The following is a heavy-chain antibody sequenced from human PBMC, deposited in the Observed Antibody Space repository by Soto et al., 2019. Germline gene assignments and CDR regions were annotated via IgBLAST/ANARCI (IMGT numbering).Heavy chain of an antibody. CDR1: GFTFSSYS. V-gene: IGHV3-21*01. D-gene: IGHD2-2*02. CDR3: ARRICSSTSCHNGMDV. J-gene: IGHJ6*02. Sequence: PGGSLRLSCAASGFTFSSYSMNWVRQAPGKGLEWVSSISSSSSYIYYADSVKGRFTISRDNAKNSLYLQMNSLRAEDTAVYYCARRICSSTSCHNGMDVWGQGTTVTVAS. CDR2: ISSSSSYI.